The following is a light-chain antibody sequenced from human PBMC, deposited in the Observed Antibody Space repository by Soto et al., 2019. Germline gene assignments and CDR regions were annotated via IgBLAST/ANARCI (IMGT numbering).Light chain of an antibody. V-gene: IGKV1-5*03. Sequence: DIQMTPSPSTLSGSVADRVTITCRASQTISSWLAWYQQKPGKAPKLLIYKASTLKSGVPSRFSGSGSGTEFTLTITSLQPDDFATYYCQHYNIYSEAFGQGTKVDIK. J-gene: IGKJ1*01. CDR1: QTISSW. CDR3: QHYNIYSEA. CDR2: KAS.